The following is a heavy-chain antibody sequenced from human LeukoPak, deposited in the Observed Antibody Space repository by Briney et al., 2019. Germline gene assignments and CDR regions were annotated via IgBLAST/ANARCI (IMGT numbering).Heavy chain of an antibody. V-gene: IGHV4-59*08. CDR3: ATRGY. CDR1: GGSISSDY. J-gene: IGHJ4*02. CDR2: IYNSGSN. Sequence: SETLSLTCTVSGGSISSDYWQWIRQPPGKGLEWIGYIYNSGSNNYNPSLKSRVTISIDTSKNQFSLKLTSVAAADTAVYYCATRGYWGQGTLVTVSS. D-gene: IGHD3-10*01.